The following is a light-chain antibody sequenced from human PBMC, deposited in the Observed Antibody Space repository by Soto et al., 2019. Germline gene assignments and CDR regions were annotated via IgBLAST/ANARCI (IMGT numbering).Light chain of an antibody. J-gene: IGKJ3*01. CDR3: QKYSSVPV. V-gene: IGKV1-27*01. CDR1: QVISHY. CDR2: AAS. Sequence: DIQMTQSPSSLSASVGDRVTITCRASQVISHYVAWYQQKPGKPAKLLIYAASTLQSGVPSRFSGSGSGTYFTLTINSLQPEDVATYSCQKYSSVPVFGPGTKVDIK.